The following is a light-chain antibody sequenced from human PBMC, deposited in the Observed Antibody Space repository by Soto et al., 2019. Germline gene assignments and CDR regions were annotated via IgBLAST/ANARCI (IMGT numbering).Light chain of an antibody. J-gene: IGKJ4*02. Sequence: EIVLTQSPATLSVSPGDRVTLSCRASESIFGFLGWYQQKPGQAPRLLMYGVSTRATGIPARFSGSGSATDFTLTISSLQSEDSAVYYCQSSNGWPFAFGVGTKVEIK. V-gene: IGKV3-15*01. CDR3: QSSNGWPFA. CDR2: GVS. CDR1: ESIFGF.